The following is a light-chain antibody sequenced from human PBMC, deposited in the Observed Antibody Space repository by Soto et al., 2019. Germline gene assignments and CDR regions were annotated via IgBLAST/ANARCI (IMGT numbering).Light chain of an antibody. Sequence: DIQMTQSPSSLSASVGDRVTITCRASQSISSYLNWYQQKPGKAPKLLIYAASSLQSGVPSRLSGSGSGTDFTLTIGSLQPEDFATYYCQQSYSTPWTFGQGTKVEIK. CDR1: QSISSY. CDR2: AAS. V-gene: IGKV1-39*01. J-gene: IGKJ1*01. CDR3: QQSYSTPWT.